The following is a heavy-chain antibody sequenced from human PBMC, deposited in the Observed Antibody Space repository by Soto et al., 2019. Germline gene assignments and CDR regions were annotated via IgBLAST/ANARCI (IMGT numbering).Heavy chain of an antibody. D-gene: IGHD1-26*01. CDR2: VRAYNGNT. CDR3: ARDHVVRGSYYGY. V-gene: IGHV1-18*01. J-gene: IGHJ4*02. CDR1: RYSFSIYG. Sequence: QAQLVQSGAAVKKPGASVQVSCKASRYSFSIYGVSLVRQAPGQGREWMGWVRAYNGNTNYPQKLQGRVTMTTDTSTSTAYMELRILGSDGTAMYYCARDHVVRGSYYGYWGQGTLVTVSS.